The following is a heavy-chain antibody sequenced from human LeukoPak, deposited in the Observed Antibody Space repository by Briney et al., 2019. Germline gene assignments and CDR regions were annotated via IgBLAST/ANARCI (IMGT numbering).Heavy chain of an antibody. Sequence: PSETLSLTCTVSGGSISSYYWSWIRQPPGKGLEWIGYINYSGSTNYNPSLKSRVTISVDTSKNQFSLKLSSVTAADTAVYYCASSGSYYGAAFDIWGQGTMVTVSS. D-gene: IGHD1-26*01. J-gene: IGHJ3*02. CDR3: ASSGSYYGAAFDI. CDR2: INYSGST. CDR1: GGSISSYY. V-gene: IGHV4-59*08.